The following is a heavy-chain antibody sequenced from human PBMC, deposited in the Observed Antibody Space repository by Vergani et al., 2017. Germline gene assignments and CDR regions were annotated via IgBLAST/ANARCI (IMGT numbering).Heavy chain of an antibody. Sequence: EVQLVESGGGLVQPGGSLKLSCAASGFTFSGSAMHWVRQASGKGLEWVGRIRSKANSYATTYAASVKGRFTISRDDSKNTAYLQMNSLKTEDTAVYYCTGDIVVVPAAIWGGFDPWGQGTLVTVSS. J-gene: IGHJ5*02. V-gene: IGHV3-73*01. CDR1: GFTFSGSA. CDR3: TGDIVVVPAAIWGGFDP. CDR2: IRSKANSYAT. D-gene: IGHD2-2*02.